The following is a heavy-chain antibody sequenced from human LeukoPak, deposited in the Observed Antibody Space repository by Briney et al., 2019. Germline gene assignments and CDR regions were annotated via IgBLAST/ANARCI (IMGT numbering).Heavy chain of an antibody. J-gene: IGHJ4*02. D-gene: IGHD1-26*01. CDR2: INHSGST. CDR3: ASAGELPDY. CDR1: GGSFSGYY. V-gene: IGHV4-34*01. Sequence: SETLSLTCAVYGGSFSGYYWSWIRQPPGKGLEWIGEINHSGSTNYNPSLKSRVTISVDTSKNQFSLKLSSGTAADTAVYYCASAGELPDYWGQGTLVTVSS.